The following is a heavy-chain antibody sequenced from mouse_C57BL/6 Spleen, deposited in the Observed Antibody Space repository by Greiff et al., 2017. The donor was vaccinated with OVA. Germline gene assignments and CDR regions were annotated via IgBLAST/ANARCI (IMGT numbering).Heavy chain of an antibody. CDR1: ISLSTSGMGL. J-gene: IGHJ2*01. CDR3: WRVIYYYGSSYDYFDY. Sequence: QVTLKESGPGILQPSQTLSLACTFSGISLSTSGMGLSWLRKPSGKALEWLASIWNNDNYYNPSLKSRLTISKETSNYQVFLKLTSVDTADSATYYGAWRVIYYYGSSYDYFDYWGQGTTLTVSS. CDR2: WNNDNY. D-gene: IGHD1-1*01. V-gene: IGHV8-2*01.